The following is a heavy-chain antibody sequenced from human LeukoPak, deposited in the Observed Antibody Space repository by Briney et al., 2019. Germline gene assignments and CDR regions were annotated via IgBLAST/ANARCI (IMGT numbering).Heavy chain of an antibody. J-gene: IGHJ3*02. CDR2: IIPILGIA. D-gene: IGHD5-18*01. V-gene: IGHV1-69*04. CDR1: GGTFSSYA. Sequence: GASVKVSCKASGGTFSSYAISWVRQAPGQGLEWMGRIIPILGIANYAQKFQGRVTITADKSTSTAYMELSSLRSEDTAVYYCARGRRDGYSKGYVFDIWGQGTMVTVSS. CDR3: ARGRRDGYSKGYVFDI.